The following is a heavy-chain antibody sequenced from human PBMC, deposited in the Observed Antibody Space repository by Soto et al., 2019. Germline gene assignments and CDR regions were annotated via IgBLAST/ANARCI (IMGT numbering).Heavy chain of an antibody. CDR2: IYPGDSDT. J-gene: IGHJ6*02. V-gene: IGHV5-51*01. D-gene: IGHD5-18*01. Sequence: PGESLKISCKGSGYSFTSYWICWVRQMPGKGLEWMGIIYPGDSDTRYSPSFQGQVTISADKSISTAYLQWSSLKASDTAMYYCARSSGYSYGPHYYYYYGMDVWGQGTTVTVPS. CDR1: GYSFTSYW. CDR3: ARSSGYSYGPHYYYYYGMDV.